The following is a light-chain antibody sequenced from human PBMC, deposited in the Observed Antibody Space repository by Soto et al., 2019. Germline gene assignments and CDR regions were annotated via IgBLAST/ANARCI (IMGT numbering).Light chain of an antibody. Sequence: QSALTQPASASGSPGQSIAISCTGTSSDVGGYNYVSWYQQHPGKAPKLLINDVSNRPSGVSSRFSGSKSGNTASLTISGLQAEDDAAYYCPCYDNSRNSYVFGSGTKVTVL. CDR1: SSDVGGYNY. V-gene: IGLV2-14*01. CDR3: PCYDNSRNSYV. J-gene: IGLJ1*01. CDR2: DVS.